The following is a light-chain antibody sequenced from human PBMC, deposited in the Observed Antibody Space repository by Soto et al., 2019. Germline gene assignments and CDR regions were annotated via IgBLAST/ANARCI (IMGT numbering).Light chain of an antibody. CDR2: DVS. V-gene: IGLV2-14*01. CDR3: SSYSSSSPLVV. CDR1: SSDVGGYDY. J-gene: IGLJ2*01. Sequence: QSALTQPASLSGSPGQSITISCTGTSSDVGGYDYVSWYQQHPGKAPRLMIYDVSNLPSGVSNRFSGSKSGNTAFLTISGLQVEDEADYYCSSYSSSSPLVVFGGVTKLTVL.